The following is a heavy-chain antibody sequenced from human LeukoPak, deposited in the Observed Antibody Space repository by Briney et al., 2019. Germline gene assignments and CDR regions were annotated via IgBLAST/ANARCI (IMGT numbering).Heavy chain of an antibody. Sequence: GESLKISCKGSGYSFTSYWIGWVRQMPGKGLEWVGIIYPGDSDTRYSPSFQGQVTISADKSISTAYLQWSSLEASDTAMYYCARTGYGQLPTYYFDYWGQGTLVTVSS. J-gene: IGHJ4*02. CDR2: IYPGDSDT. D-gene: IGHD2-2*01. CDR1: GYSFTSYW. CDR3: ARTGYGQLPTYYFDY. V-gene: IGHV5-51*01.